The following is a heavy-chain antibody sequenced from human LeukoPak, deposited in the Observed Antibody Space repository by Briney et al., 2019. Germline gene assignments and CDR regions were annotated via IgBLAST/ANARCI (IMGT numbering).Heavy chain of an antibody. CDR2: INPITGDT. CDR1: GYTFSGHY. J-gene: IGHJ5*02. Sequence: GASVKVSCKASGYTFSGHYMHWVRQAPGQGLEWLGWINPITGDTKYAQKFQGSVTMTTDTSTSTAYMELRSLRSDDTAVYYCARIVGAFGGGPDNWFDPWGQGTLVTVSS. CDR3: ARIVGAFGGGPDNWFDP. V-gene: IGHV1-2*02. D-gene: IGHD1-26*01.